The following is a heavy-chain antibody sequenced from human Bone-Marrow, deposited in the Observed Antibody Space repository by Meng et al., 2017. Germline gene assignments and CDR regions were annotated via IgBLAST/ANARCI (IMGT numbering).Heavy chain of an antibody. CDR1: GFTFSSYA. CDR2: IWYDGSNK. J-gene: IGHJ4*02. V-gene: IGHV3-33*08. D-gene: IGHD3-10*01. CDR3: ASPRTPITMVRGAFDY. Sequence: GESLKISCAASGFTFSSYAMHWVRQAPGKGLEWVAVIWYDGSNKYYADSVKGRFTISRDNSKNTLYLQMNSLRAEDTAVYYCASPRTPITMVRGAFDYWGQGTLVTVSS.